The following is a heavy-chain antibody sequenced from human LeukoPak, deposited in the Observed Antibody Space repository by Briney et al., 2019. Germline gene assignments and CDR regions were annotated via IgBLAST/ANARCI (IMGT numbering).Heavy chain of an antibody. V-gene: IGHV1-8*01. CDR1: GYTFTSFD. CDR3: ARVVIAVSRDV. D-gene: IGHD5/OR15-5a*01. J-gene: IGHJ6*02. Sequence: ASVKVSCKASGYTFTSFDINWVRHATGQGREWVGWMYPNSGNTGYAHKFQGRVTMTRNTSISTPYVELSSLRSEHTAVYYCARVVIAVSRDVGGQGPRVTVS. CDR2: MYPNSGNT.